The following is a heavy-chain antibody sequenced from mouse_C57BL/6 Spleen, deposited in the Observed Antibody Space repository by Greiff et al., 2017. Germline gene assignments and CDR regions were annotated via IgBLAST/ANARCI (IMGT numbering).Heavy chain of an antibody. D-gene: IGHD1-1*01. CDR2: ISSGSSTI. CDR3: AGHYYGSSYRFDY. V-gene: IGHV5-17*01. Sequence: EVQLVESGGGLVKPGGSLKLSCAASGFTFSDYGMHWVRQAPEKGLEWVAYISSGSSTIYYADTVKGRFTISRDNAKNTLFLQMTSLRSEDTAMYYCAGHYYGSSYRFDYWGQGTTLTVSS. CDR1: GFTFSDYG. J-gene: IGHJ2*01.